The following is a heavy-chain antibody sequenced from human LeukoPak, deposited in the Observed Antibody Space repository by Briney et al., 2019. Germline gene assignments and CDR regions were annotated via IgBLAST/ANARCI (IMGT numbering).Heavy chain of an antibody. Sequence: GGSLRLSCAASGFTFSSYAMSWVRQAPGKGLEWVSGISGSGGSTYYADPVKGRFTISRDNSRNTLYLQMNSPRAEDTAVYYCAILPGYSSGWYEVNYWGQGTLVTVSS. D-gene: IGHD6-13*01. CDR2: ISGSGGST. J-gene: IGHJ4*02. V-gene: IGHV3-23*01. CDR1: GFTFSSYA. CDR3: AILPGYSSGWYEVNY.